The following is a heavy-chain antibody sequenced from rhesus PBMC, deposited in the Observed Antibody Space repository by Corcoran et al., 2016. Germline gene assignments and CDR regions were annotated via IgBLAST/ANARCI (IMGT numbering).Heavy chain of an antibody. D-gene: IGHD6-37*01. V-gene: IGHV4-76*01. CDR1: VGSLSGGYAC. CDR3: ATSSGGWSGFY. J-gene: IGHJ4*01. CDR2: IYSRGST. Sequence: QVQLPESGPGLVQPSETLSLPFAVSVGSLSGGYACSWIRQPQGKGLEWIGYIYSRGSTNNNPSLKKRVTMSIDTSKNQFSLKVAAVTAADTAVYYCATSSGGWSGFYGGQGVLVTVSS.